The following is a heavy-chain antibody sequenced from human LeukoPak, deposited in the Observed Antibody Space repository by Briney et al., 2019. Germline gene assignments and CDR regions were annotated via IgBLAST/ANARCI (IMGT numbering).Heavy chain of an antibody. Sequence: GGSLRLSCVASGFSISTNWMSWVRQAPGKGLEWVANIKQDGSEKYYVDSVKGRFAISRDNAKNSLFLQMNSLRAADTAVYYCARDSGSGTMIVDYWGQGTLVTVSS. CDR3: ARDSGSGTMIVDY. CDR2: IKQDGSEK. J-gene: IGHJ4*02. D-gene: IGHD3-22*01. V-gene: IGHV3-7*01. CDR1: GFSISTNW.